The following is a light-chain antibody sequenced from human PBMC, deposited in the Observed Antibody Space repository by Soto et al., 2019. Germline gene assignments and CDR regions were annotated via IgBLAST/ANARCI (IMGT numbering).Light chain of an antibody. CDR3: QQDGSYSRT. CDR2: AAS. CDR1: QSIDNT. Sequence: EIVMTQSPATLSVSAGGRATLTCRASQSIDNTLAWYQQKPGQAPRLLIYAASSMATGIPYRFSGSGSGTEFTLTISRLEPEDFAVYYCQQDGSYSRTFGRGTKVDIK. J-gene: IGKJ4*01. V-gene: IGKV3-20*01.